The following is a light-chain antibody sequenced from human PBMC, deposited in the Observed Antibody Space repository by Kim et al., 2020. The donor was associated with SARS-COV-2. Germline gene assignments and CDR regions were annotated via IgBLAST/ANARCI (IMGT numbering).Light chain of an antibody. CDR1: SDSIVRNF. J-gene: IGLJ3*02. Sequence: NFMLTQPHSVSESPGKTVTISCTGNSDSIVRNFVQWYQQRPGSAPTTVIYEDNQRPSGVPASFSASVDTSSNSASLTISGLRTEDEADYYCQSYDPANHWVFGGGTQLTVL. CDR2: EDN. CDR3: QSYDPANHWV. V-gene: IGLV6-57*02.